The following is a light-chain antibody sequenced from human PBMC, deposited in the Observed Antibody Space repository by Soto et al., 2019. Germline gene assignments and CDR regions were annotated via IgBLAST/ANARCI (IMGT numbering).Light chain of an antibody. CDR2: SAS. CDR1: QDISTW. V-gene: IGKV1-12*01. J-gene: IGKJ1*01. Sequence: DIQMTQSPSSVSASVGDRVTITCRASQDISTWLAWYQQKPGKAPKLLIYSASSLQTGVSSTFSGRGAGTDFTLTISSLQPGDFATYYCQQANSFPWTFGQGTKVEIK. CDR3: QQANSFPWT.